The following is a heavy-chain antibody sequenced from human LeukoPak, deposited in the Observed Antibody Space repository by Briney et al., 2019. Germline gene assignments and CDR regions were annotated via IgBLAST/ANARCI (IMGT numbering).Heavy chain of an antibody. D-gene: IGHD2-2*01. V-gene: IGHV4-34*01. CDR1: GESFTGYY. J-gene: IGHJ6*04. CDR2: INHSGTT. Sequence: PSEALSLTCAVYGESFTGYYWSWLRPPPGKGLEWIAEINHSGTTNDNPSLTSRITIPVDKSKNQLPLILTSVHAANTAVYYCAGRKVPPVSWRYYYLGLDVWGNGTTVTVSS. CDR3: AGRKVPPVSWRYYYLGLDV.